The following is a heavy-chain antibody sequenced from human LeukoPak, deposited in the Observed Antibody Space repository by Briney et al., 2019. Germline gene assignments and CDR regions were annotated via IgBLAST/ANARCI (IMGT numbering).Heavy chain of an antibody. CDR3: ARRDYYDSSGFDY. J-gene: IGHJ4*02. Sequence: GGSLRLSCAASGFTFSNYAMNWVRQAPGKGLEGGSSINGRSSDIYYADSVKGRFTISRDNAKKSLFLQMNSLRAEDTAVYYCARRDYYDSSGFDYWGQGTLVTVSS. CDR1: GFTFSNYA. CDR2: INGRSSDI. V-gene: IGHV3-21*01. D-gene: IGHD3-22*01.